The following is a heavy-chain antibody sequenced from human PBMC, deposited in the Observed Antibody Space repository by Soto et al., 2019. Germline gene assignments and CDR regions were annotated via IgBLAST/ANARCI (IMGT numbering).Heavy chain of an antibody. J-gene: IGHJ5*02. V-gene: IGHV4-31*03. D-gene: IGHD3-3*01. CDR2: IYYSGST. CDR1: GGSISSGGYY. Sequence: SETLSLTCTVSGGSISSGGYYWSWIRQHPGKGLERIGYIYYSGSTYYNPSLKSRVTISVDTSKNQFSLKLSSVTAVDTAVYYFSRVKLKFFWSGYSGHNWFAPWGQGTLVTVSS. CDR3: SRVKLKFFWSGYSGHNWFAP.